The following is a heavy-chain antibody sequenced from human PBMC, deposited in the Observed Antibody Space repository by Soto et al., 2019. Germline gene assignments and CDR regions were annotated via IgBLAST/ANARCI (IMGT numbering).Heavy chain of an antibody. CDR2: ISYDGSNK. J-gene: IGHJ5*02. Sequence: QVQLVESGGGVVQPGRSLRLSCAASGFTFSSYGMHRVRQAPGKGLEWVAVISYDGSNKYYADSVKGRFTISRDNSKNTLYLQMNSLRAEDTAVYYCAKDRGCSSTSCYFNWFDPWGQGTLVTVSS. CDR1: GFTFSSYG. D-gene: IGHD2-2*01. V-gene: IGHV3-30*18. CDR3: AKDRGCSSTSCYFNWFDP.